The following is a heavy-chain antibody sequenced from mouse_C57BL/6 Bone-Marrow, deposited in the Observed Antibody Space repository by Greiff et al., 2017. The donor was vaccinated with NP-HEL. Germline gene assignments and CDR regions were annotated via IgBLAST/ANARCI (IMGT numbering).Heavy chain of an antibody. CDR1: GFTFSSYA. CDR3: ARDSGNYPWYFDV. J-gene: IGHJ1*03. V-gene: IGHV5-4*01. CDR2: ISDGGSYT. Sequence: EVKVVESGGGLVKPGGSLKLSCAASGFTFSSYAMSWVRQTPEKRLEWVATISDGGSYTYSPDNVKGRFTISRANAKNNLYLQMSHLKSEDTAMYYCARDSGNYPWYFDVWGTGTTGTVSS. D-gene: IGHD2-1*01.